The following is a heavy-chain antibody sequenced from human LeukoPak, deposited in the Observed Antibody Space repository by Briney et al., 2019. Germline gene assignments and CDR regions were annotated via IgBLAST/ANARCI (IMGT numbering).Heavy chain of an antibody. V-gene: IGHV3-23*01. D-gene: IGHD3-9*01. J-gene: IGHJ5*02. CDR2: ISGSGGST. CDR3: AKGNDILTGYRDNWFDP. CDR1: GFTFSSYA. Sequence: GGSLRLSCAASGFTFSSYAMSWVRQAPGKGLEWVSAISGSGGSTYYADSVKGRFIISRDNSKNTLYLQMNSLRAEDTAVYYCAKGNDILTGYRDNWFDPWGQGTLVTVSS.